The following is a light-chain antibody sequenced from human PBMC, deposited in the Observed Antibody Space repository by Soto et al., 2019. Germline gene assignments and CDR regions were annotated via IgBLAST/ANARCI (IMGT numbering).Light chain of an antibody. V-gene: IGKV3-20*01. CDR2: AVS. CDR1: QSVSGTY. J-gene: IGKJ5*01. CDR3: QQYGTSPLT. Sequence: VLTQSPGSRSLSPGESATLSCRASQSVSGTYLAWYQQKPGQAPRLLIYAVSSRDTGIPHKFSGSGSGADFTLTISRLEPEDFAVYYCQQYGTSPLTFGQGTRLEI.